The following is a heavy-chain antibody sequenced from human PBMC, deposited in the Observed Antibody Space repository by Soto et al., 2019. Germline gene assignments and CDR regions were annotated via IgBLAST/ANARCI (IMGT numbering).Heavy chain of an antibody. CDR3: ARDLWGYCGADCYPLDV. CDR1: GGSISRYY. CDR2: MYNTGST. D-gene: IGHD2-21*02. J-gene: IGHJ6*02. V-gene: IGHV4-59*01. Sequence: SEALSVTCTVSGGSISRYYWSWIRQPPGKGLEWIGYMYNTGSTIYNPSLKSRVTISVGTSKNQFSLKLNSVTAADTAVYYCARDLWGYCGADCYPLDVWGQGATVTVS.